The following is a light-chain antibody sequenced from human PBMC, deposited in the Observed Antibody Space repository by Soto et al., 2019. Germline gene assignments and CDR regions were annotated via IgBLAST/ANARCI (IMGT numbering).Light chain of an antibody. Sequence: DIQMTQSPSSLSASVGDRVTITCRASQSITYRLAWYQQKPGKAPKLLIYDASSLETGVPSTFSGSGSGTEFTLTISSLQPDDFATYYCQQYNSYSWTFCQGTKVEIK. CDR1: QSITYR. V-gene: IGKV1-5*01. CDR2: DAS. J-gene: IGKJ1*01. CDR3: QQYNSYSWT.